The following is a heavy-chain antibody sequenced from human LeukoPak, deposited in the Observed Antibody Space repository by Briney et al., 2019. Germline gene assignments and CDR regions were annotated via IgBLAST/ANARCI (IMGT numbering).Heavy chain of an antibody. D-gene: IGHD5-12*01. Sequence: GGSLRLSCAASGFTFSSYWMHWVRQAPGKGLVWVSRINSDGSSTSYADSVKGRFTISRDNAKNSLYLQMNSLTAEDTAVYYCARYGYSAYDRFDYWGQGTLVAVSS. CDR3: ARYGYSAYDRFDY. V-gene: IGHV3-74*01. CDR2: INSDGSST. J-gene: IGHJ4*02. CDR1: GFTFSSYW.